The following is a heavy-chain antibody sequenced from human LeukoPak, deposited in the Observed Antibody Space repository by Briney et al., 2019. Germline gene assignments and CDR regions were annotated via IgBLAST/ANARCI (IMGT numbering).Heavy chain of an antibody. CDR2: IYYSGST. D-gene: IGHD3-10*01. CDR1: GGSISSGGYY. Sequence: PSETLSLTCTVSGGSISSGGYYWSWIRQHPGKGLEWIGYIYYSGSTYYNPSLKSRVTISVDTSKNQFSLKLSSVTAADTAVYYCARSYGSGSYTPRWFDPWGQGTLVTVSS. J-gene: IGHJ5*02. V-gene: IGHV4-31*03. CDR3: ARSYGSGSYTPRWFDP.